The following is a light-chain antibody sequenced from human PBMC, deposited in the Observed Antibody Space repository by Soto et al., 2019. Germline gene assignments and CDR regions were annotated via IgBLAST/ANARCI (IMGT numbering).Light chain of an antibody. CDR3: QQYGYLIT. J-gene: IGKJ5*01. Sequence: EIVLTQSPGTLSLSPGERATLSCRASQSVSSSYLAWHQHKPGLAPRLLIYGGSRRATSIPDRFSGSVSGTDFTLTIRRLEPEDFAVYYCQQYGYLITFGQGTRLVIK. CDR1: QSVSSSY. CDR2: GGS. V-gene: IGKV3-20*01.